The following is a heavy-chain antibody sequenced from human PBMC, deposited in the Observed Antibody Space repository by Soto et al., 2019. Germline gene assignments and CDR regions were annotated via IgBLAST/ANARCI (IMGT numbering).Heavy chain of an antibody. CDR3: ARESEDLTSNFDY. V-gene: IGHV3-21*01. Sequence: LRLSCAASVFTFTMYSRNCVRQAPGKGLEWVSSISSTTNYIYYADSMKGRFTVSRDNAKNSVYLEMNSLSAEDTAVYYCARESEDLTSNFDYWGQGTLVTVSS. CDR2: ISSTTNYI. CDR1: VFTFTMYS. J-gene: IGHJ4*02.